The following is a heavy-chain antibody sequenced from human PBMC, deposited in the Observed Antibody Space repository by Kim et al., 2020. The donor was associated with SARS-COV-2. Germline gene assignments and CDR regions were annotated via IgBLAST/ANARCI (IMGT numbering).Heavy chain of an antibody. CDR1: GYTFTSYY. D-gene: IGHD2-15*01. V-gene: IGHV1-46*01. J-gene: IGHJ5*02. CDR3: VRDSTEDIVVVVAATPHRWFDP. Sequence: ASVKVSCKASGYTFTSYYMHWVRQAPGQGLEWMGIINPSGGSTSYAQKFQGTVTMTRDTSTSTVYMELSSLRSEDTAVYYCVRDSTEDIVVVVAATPHRWFDPWGQGTLVTVSS. CDR2: INPSGGST.